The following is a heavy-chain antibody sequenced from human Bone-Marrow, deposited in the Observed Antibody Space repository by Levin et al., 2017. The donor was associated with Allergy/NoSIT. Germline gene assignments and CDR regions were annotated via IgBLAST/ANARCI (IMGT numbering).Heavy chain of an antibody. V-gene: IGHV4-59*08. J-gene: IGHJ4*02. CDR3: ARGFRGYSYGFDY. D-gene: IGHD5-18*01. CDR2: IHYTGST. CDR1: GDSVSSFY. Sequence: GSLRLSCAVSGDSVSSFYWGWIRQPPGKGLEWIGYIHYTGSTNYNSSLKSRVTISADTSKNQFSLKLNSVTAADTAVYYCARGFRGYSYGFDYWGQGTLVTVSS.